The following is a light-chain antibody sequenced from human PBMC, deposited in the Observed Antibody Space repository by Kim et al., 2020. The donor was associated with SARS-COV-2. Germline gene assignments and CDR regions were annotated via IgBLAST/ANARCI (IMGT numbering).Light chain of an antibody. V-gene: IGLV3-19*01. CDR1: SLRSYY. CDR2: GKN. J-gene: IGLJ3*02. Sequence: AVGQKVRIPCQGDSLRSYYASWYQQTPGQAPVLVIYGKNNRPSGIPDRFSGSSSGNTASLTIAGAQAEDEADYYCNSRDSSGNHLVFGGGTQLTVL. CDR3: NSRDSSGNHLV.